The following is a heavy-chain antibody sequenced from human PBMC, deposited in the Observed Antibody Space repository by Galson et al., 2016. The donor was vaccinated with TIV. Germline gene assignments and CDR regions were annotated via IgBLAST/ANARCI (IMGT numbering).Heavy chain of an antibody. CDR3: ARIIGYWEGYYAMDV. CDR2: ISVSSAYI. Sequence: SLRLSCAASGFTFAGHSMNWVRQAPGGGVEWVSSISVSSAYIYYGDSVTGRFTISRYNAKKSLFLQMNTLRAEDTAVDDCARIIGYWEGYYAMDVWGKGPRSPSPQ. CDR1: GFTFAGHS. V-gene: IGHV3-21*01. J-gene: IGHJ6*01. D-gene: IGHD2-15*01.